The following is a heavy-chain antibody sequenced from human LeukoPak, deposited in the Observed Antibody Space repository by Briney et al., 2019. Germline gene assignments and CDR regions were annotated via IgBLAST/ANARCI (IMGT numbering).Heavy chain of an antibody. CDR2: FDPEDGET. D-gene: IGHD2-15*01. J-gene: IGHJ4*02. CDR1: GYTLTELS. CDR3: ATERLYCSGGSCYPFFDY. V-gene: IGHV1-24*01. Sequence: ASVKVSCKVSGYTLTELSMHWVRQAPGKGLEWMGGFDPEDGETIYAQKFQGRVTMTEDTSTDTAYMELSSLRSEDTAVCYCATERLYCSGGSCYPFFDYWGQGTLVTVSS.